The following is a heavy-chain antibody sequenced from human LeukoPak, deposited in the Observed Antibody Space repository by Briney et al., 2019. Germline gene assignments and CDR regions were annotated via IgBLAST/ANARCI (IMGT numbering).Heavy chain of an antibody. Sequence: GGSLRLSCAASGFTFSSYAMHWVRPAPGKVLEWVAVISYDGSNKYYADSVKGRFTISRDNSKNTLYLQMNSLRAEDTAVYYCAREEWELLHALDYWGQGTLVTVSS. CDR3: AREEWELLHALDY. CDR1: GFTFSSYA. CDR2: ISYDGSNK. V-gene: IGHV3-30-3*01. J-gene: IGHJ4*02. D-gene: IGHD1-26*01.